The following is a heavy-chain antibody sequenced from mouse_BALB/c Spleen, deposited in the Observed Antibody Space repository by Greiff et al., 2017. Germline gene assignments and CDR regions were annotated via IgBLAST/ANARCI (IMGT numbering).Heavy chain of an antibody. V-gene: IGHV1S137*01. CDR2: ISTYYGDA. CDR3: ARPDGYQGAMDY. Sequence: QVQLQQSGAELVRPGVSVKISCKGSGYTFTDYAMHWVKQSHAKSLEWIGVISTYYGDASYNQKFKGKATMTVDKSSSTAYMELARLTSEDSAIYYCARPDGYQGAMDYWGQGTSVTVSS. CDR1: GYTFTDYA. J-gene: IGHJ4*01. D-gene: IGHD2-3*01.